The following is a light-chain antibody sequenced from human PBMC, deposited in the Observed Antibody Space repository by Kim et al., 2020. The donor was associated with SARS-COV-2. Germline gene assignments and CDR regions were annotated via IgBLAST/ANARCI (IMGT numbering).Light chain of an antibody. Sequence: VRDRVTTTCRASDDIRTYLAWYQQKPGKAPNLLIYAASTLQSGVPSRFSGTGSGTEFTLTISSLQPEDFSTYYCQQLNSFPISFGQGTRLEIK. V-gene: IGKV1-9*01. CDR3: QQLNSFPIS. J-gene: IGKJ5*01. CDR1: DDIRTY. CDR2: AAS.